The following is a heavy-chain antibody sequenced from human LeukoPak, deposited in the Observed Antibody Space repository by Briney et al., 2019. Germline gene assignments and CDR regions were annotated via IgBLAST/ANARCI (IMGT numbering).Heavy chain of an antibody. D-gene: IGHD6-13*01. CDR3: AKESDVAAAGIDY. Sequence: GGSLRLSCAASGFIFSGYDMHWVRQAPGKGLQWVTFIRYEGSNKYYADSVKGRFTISRDNSKNTLYLQMNSLRVEDTAVYYCAKESDVAAAGIDYWGQGTLVTVSS. V-gene: IGHV3-30*02. CDR1: GFIFSGYD. CDR2: IRYEGSNK. J-gene: IGHJ4*02.